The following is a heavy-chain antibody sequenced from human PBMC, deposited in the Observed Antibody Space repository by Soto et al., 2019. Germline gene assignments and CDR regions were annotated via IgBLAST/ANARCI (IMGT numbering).Heavy chain of an antibody. CDR3: AKDLVGSNADYYDY. CDR1: GFTSRGYG. V-gene: IGHV3-23*01. Sequence: RRSPILSYIGSGFTSRGYGLSWVRQIPGKGLGWVSAIGGSVDSTYYADSVKGRFTISRDNSKNTLYLQMNSLRAEDAAVYYCAKDLVGSNADYYDYWGQGT. D-gene: IGHD2-15*01. J-gene: IGHJ4*02. CDR2: IGGSVDST.